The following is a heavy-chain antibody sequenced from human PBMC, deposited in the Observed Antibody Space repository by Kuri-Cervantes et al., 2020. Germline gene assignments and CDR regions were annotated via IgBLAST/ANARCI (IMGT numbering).Heavy chain of an antibody. J-gene: IGHJ4*02. CDR3: ARVFSYYYDSSGYYSD. Sequence: GSLRLSCTVSGGSISSYYWSWIRQPPGKGLEWIGYIYYSGSTYYNPSLKSRVTISVDKSKNQFSLKLSSVTAADTAVYYCARVFSYYYDSSGYYSDWGQGTLVTVSS. CDR2: IYYSGST. V-gene: IGHV4-59*12. CDR1: GGSISSYY. D-gene: IGHD3-22*01.